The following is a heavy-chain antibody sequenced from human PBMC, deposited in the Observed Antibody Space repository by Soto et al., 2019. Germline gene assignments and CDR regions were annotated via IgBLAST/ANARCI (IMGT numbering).Heavy chain of an antibody. Sequence: QVQLVQSGAEVKKPGSSVTVSCKASGGTFGNSAISWVRQAPGQGLEWMGGIIPLFPTPDYAQKFQGRVRITADESTSTAYMELTSLRSEDTAVYYCARDKDRQQLGGNYYYGIEVWGQGTTVTVSS. V-gene: IGHV1-69*12. D-gene: IGHD3-3*02. CDR2: IIPLFPTP. CDR3: ARDKDRQQLGGNYYYGIEV. CDR1: GGTFGNSA. J-gene: IGHJ6*02.